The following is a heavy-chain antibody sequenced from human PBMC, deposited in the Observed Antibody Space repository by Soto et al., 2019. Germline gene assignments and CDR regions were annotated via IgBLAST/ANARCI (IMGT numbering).Heavy chain of an antibody. CDR1: GLNFDDFA. CDR3: AKGRYDFWSPYYFDS. CDR2: ITWNSRVL. J-gene: IGHJ4*02. D-gene: IGHD3-3*01. V-gene: IGHV3-9*01. Sequence: EVQLVESGGRLVQPGRSLRLSCVGTGLNFDDFAMHWVRQAPGKGLEWVSGITWNSRVLAYADSVKGRFTISRDNARNSLSLQMDSLRDEDTALYYCAKGRYDFWSPYYFDSWGQRTLVTVSS.